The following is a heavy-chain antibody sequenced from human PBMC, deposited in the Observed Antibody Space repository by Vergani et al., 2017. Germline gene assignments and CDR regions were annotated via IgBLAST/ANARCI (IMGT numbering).Heavy chain of an antibody. J-gene: IGHJ6*03. CDR1: GFTFSSYE. V-gene: IGHV3-48*03. Sequence: EVQLVESGGGLVQPGGSLRLSCAASGFTFSSYEMNWVRQAPGKGLEWVSYISSSGSTIYYADSVKGRFTISRDNAKNSLYLQMNSLRAEDTAVYYCARDKYYDFWSAERGAMDVWGKGTTVTVSS. D-gene: IGHD3-3*01. CDR2: ISSSGSTI. CDR3: ARDKYYDFWSAERGAMDV.